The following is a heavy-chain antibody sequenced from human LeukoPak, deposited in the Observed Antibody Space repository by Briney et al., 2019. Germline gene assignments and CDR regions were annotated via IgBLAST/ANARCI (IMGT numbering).Heavy chain of an antibody. CDR1: GGSISSGDSY. Sequence: SETLSLTCTVSGGSISSGDSYWSWIRQLPGKGLEWIGYIYYSGSTYYNPSLKSRVTISVDTSKNQFSLNLNSVTAADTAVYYCASGREITATLPYWGQGTLITVSS. J-gene: IGHJ4*02. CDR3: ASGREITATLPY. V-gene: IGHV4-31*03. CDR2: IYYSGST. D-gene: IGHD1-20*01.